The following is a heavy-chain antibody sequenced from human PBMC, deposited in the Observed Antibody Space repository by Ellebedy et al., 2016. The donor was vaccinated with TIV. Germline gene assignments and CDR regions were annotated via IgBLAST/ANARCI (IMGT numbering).Heavy chain of an antibody. V-gene: IGHV6-1*01. Sequence: SQTLSLTCAISGDSVSSNSAGWNWIRQSPSRGLEWLGRTYYRSKWYNDYAVSVKSRITISPDTSKNQFSLQLNSVTPEDTAVYYCARERDSFAFDIWGQGTMVTVSS. J-gene: IGHJ3*02. CDR2: TYYRSKWYN. CDR3: ARERDSFAFDI. CDR1: GDSVSSNSAG.